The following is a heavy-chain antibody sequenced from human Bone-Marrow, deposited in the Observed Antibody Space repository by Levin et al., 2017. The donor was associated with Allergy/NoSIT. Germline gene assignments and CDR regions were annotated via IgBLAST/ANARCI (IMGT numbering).Heavy chain of an antibody. D-gene: IGHD4-17*01. CDR3: ARDPTVTRDGYFDL. CDR1: GFAFTDYY. V-gene: IGHV1-2*02. CDR2: INPNNGAT. Sequence: GESLKISCQASGFAFTDYYMHWVRQAPGQGLEWLGWINPNNGATKYALKFQDRVTMTRDTSISTAYMEFRRLRSDDTAVFYCARDPTVTRDGYFDLWGRGTLVSVSS. J-gene: IGHJ2*01.